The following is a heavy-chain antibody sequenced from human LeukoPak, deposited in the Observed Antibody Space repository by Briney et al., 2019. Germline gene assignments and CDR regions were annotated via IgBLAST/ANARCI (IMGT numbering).Heavy chain of an antibody. Sequence: PGGSLRLSCAASGFTFSSYAMNWVRQAPGEGLEWVSVISASGGRTSYADSVKGRFTVSRDNPKNTLYLQMNSLRAEDTAVYYCAKTPHGSSFGVFDYWGQGTLVTVSS. CDR3: AKTPHGSSFGVFDY. CDR2: ISASGGRT. J-gene: IGHJ4*02. V-gene: IGHV3-23*01. D-gene: IGHD3-10*01. CDR1: GFTFSSYA.